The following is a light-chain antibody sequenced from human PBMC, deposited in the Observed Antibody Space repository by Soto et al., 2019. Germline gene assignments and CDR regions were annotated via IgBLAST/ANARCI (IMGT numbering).Light chain of an antibody. J-gene: IGLJ2*01. V-gene: IGLV2-23*01. CDR3: CSYAGSSPV. CDR2: EGS. Sequence: QSALTQPASVSGSPGQSITISCTGTSSDVGSYNLVSWYQQHPGKAPKLMIYEGSKRPSGVSNRFSGSKSGNTAFLTISGIQAEDEADYYCCSYAGSSPVFGGGTKLTVL. CDR1: SSDVGSYNL.